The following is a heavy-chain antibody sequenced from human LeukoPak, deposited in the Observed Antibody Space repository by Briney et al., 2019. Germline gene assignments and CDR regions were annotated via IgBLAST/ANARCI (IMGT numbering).Heavy chain of an antibody. J-gene: IGHJ4*02. CDR3: TRGVEDLGYSYDH. CDR1: GASISGYS. D-gene: IGHD5-18*01. Sequence: PSETLSLTCTVSGASISGYSWSWIRQPPGKGLEWIGNISYSGSTNYNPSLKSRVTISVDTSKNQFSLRLTSVTAADTAFYYCTRGVEDLGYSYDHWGQGTLVTVSS. V-gene: IGHV4-59*01. CDR2: ISYSGST.